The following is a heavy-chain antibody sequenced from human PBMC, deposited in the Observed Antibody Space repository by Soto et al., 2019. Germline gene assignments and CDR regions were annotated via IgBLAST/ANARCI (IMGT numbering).Heavy chain of an antibody. Sequence: ASVKVSCKASGYNFASHDINWVRQAPGQGLEWMGWINPNRGNTGYAQKFRGRVTMTRNTSISTFYMELSSLISEDTAVYYCARGGHCSGGSCYDYWGQGTQVTSPQ. CDR3: ARGGHCSGGSCYDY. V-gene: IGHV1-8*01. D-gene: IGHD2-15*01. CDR1: GYNFASHD. J-gene: IGHJ4*02. CDR2: INPNRGNT.